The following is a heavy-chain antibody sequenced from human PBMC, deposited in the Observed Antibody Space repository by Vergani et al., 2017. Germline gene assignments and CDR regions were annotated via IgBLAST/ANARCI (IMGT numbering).Heavy chain of an antibody. CDR1: GYTFTDHY. D-gene: IGHD4-17*01. CDR2: VDPEDGET. CDR3: ATPQTVTTGGMEV. J-gene: IGHJ6*02. V-gene: IGHV1-69-2*01. Sequence: EVQLVQSGAEVKKPGATMKISCKVSGYTFTDHYMHWVKQAPGKGLEWMGLVDPEDGETIYAEKFKGRVTIAADTSTDTAHLELSSLRCEDTAVYYCATPQTVTTGGMEVWGQXP.